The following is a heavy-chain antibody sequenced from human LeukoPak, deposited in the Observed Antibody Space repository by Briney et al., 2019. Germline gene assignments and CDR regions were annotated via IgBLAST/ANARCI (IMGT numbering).Heavy chain of an antibody. J-gene: IGHJ3*02. CDR1: GFTFSHYD. CDR2: IHGVADIP. D-gene: IGHD1-7*01. V-gene: IGHV3-23*01. Sequence: GGSLRLSCTASGFTFSHYDMTWLRQAPGKGLEWVSSIHGVADIPSYADSVKGRFTISRDNSKNTLFLEMNSLRGEDTAVYYCGRDPNGNYIGAFEMWGPGTKVTVSS. CDR3: GRDPNGNYIGAFEM.